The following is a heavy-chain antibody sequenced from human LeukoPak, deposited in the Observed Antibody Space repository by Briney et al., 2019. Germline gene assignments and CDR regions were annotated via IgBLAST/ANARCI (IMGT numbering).Heavy chain of an antibody. Sequence: ASVKVSCKASGYTFTSYGISWVRRAPGQGLEWMGWISAYNGNTNYAQKLQGRVTMTTDTSTSTAYMELRSLRSDDTAVYYCARDGEEDGGTLPFDYWGQGTLVTVSS. J-gene: IGHJ4*02. CDR2: ISAYNGNT. D-gene: IGHD4-23*01. CDR3: ARDGEEDGGTLPFDY. CDR1: GYTFTSYG. V-gene: IGHV1-18*01.